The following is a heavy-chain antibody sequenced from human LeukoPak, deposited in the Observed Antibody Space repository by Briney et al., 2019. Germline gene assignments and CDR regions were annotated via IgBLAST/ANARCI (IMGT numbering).Heavy chain of an antibody. CDR2: IFASGST. D-gene: IGHD1-26*01. V-gene: IGHV4-4*07. J-gene: IGHJ6*03. Sequence: SETLSLTCTVSYDSIGTYLWNWVRRPAGKGLEWIGRIFASGSTFYSPSLKSRVTMSVDTSKSQFSLKLNSVTAADTAVYYCARGAGYSREVNYYYYMDVWGKGTTVTVSS. CDR1: YDSIGTYL. CDR3: ARGAGYSREVNYYYYMDV.